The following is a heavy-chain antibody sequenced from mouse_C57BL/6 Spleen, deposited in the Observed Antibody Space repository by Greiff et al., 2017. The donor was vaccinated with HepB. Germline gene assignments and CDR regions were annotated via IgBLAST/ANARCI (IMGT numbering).Heavy chain of an antibody. Sequence: EVMLVESGGGLVKPGGSLKLSCAASGFTFSSYAMSWVRQTPEKRLEWVATISDGGSYTYYPDNVKGRFTISRDNAKNNLYLQMSHLKSEDTAMYYCARLLYYYGSSYDAMDYWGQGTSVTVSS. D-gene: IGHD1-1*01. V-gene: IGHV5-4*03. CDR1: GFTFSSYA. J-gene: IGHJ4*01. CDR2: ISDGGSYT. CDR3: ARLLYYYGSSYDAMDY.